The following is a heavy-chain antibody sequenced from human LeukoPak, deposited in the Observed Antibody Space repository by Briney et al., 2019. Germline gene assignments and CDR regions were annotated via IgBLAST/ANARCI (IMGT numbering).Heavy chain of an antibody. CDR3: ATSAGWYNYFVMAV. D-gene: IGHD2-15*01. CDR2: INHNGNVN. Sequence: GGSLRLSCAASGFTFSSYWMNWARQAPGKGLEWVASINHNGNVNYYVDSVKGRFTISRDNSKSTLYLQMNSLRAEDTALYYCATSAGWYNYFVMAVWGQGTTVTVSS. CDR1: GFTFSSYW. J-gene: IGHJ6*02. V-gene: IGHV3-7*03.